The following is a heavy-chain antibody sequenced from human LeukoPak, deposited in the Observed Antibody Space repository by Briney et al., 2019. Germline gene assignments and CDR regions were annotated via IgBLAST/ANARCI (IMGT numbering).Heavy chain of an antibody. V-gene: IGHV3-30*18. Sequence: GGSLRLSCAASGFTFSSYGMHWVRQAPGRGLEWVAVISYDGSNKYYADSVKGRFTISRDNSKNTLYLQMNSLRAEDTAVYYCAKGYYGSGSYLDYWGQGTLVTVSS. CDR1: GFTFSSYG. CDR2: ISYDGSNK. D-gene: IGHD3-10*01. J-gene: IGHJ4*02. CDR3: AKGYYGSGSYLDY.